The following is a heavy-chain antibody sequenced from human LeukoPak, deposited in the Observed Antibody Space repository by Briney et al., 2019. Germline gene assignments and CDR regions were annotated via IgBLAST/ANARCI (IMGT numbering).Heavy chain of an antibody. Sequence: SETLSLTCTVSGGSVSSSSYYWGWIRQPPGKGLEWIGSIYYSGSTYYNPSLKSRVTISVDTSKNQFSLKLSSVTAADTAVYYCARGLRVLLWFGESRPNWFDPWGQGTLVTVSS. CDR1: GGSVSSSSYY. J-gene: IGHJ5*02. V-gene: IGHV4-39*07. D-gene: IGHD3-10*01. CDR3: ARGLRVLLWFGESRPNWFDP. CDR2: IYYSGST.